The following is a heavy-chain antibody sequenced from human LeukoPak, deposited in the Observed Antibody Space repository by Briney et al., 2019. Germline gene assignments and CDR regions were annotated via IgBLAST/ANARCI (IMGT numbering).Heavy chain of an antibody. D-gene: IGHD1-7*01. CDR2: ILFDGSNK. J-gene: IGHJ4*02. CDR3: AREFVGTTTSFDY. CDR1: GFTFSSYA. Sequence: GGSLRLSCAAPGFTFSSYAMHWVRQAPGKGLEWVAVILFDGSNKYYADSVRGRFTISRDNSKNTLFLQMNSLRAEDTTVYYCAREFVGTTTSFDYWGQGTLVTVSS. V-gene: IGHV3-30*04.